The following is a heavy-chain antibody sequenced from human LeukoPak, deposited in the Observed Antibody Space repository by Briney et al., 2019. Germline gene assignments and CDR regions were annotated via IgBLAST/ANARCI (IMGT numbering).Heavy chain of an antibody. CDR2: IYHSGST. V-gene: IGHV4-38-2*02. J-gene: IGHJ6*03. CDR1: GYSISSGYC. Sequence: SESLSLTCTVSGYSISSGYCWGWIRQPPGKGLEWIGSIYHSGSTYYNPSLKSRVTISVDTSKNQFSLKLSSVTAADTAVYCCARHMTTNYYYYMDVWGKGTTVTVSS. D-gene: IGHD1-14*01. CDR3: ARHMTTNYYYYMDV.